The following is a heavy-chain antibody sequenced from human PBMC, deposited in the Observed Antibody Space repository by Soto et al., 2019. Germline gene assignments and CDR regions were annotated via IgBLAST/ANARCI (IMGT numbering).Heavy chain of an antibody. V-gene: IGHV3-23*01. CDR1: GFTFSSSA. Sequence: EVRLLESGGGLAQPGGSRRLSCAASGFTFSSSAINWVRQAPGKGLEWVSSIRVGGGDTFYADSVRGRFTVSRDISRNTLYLQMNSLRAEDTAINYCAKCSVGTVRTSGWCNWFDPWVQGTLVTVSS. CDR3: AKCSVGTVRTSGWCNWFDP. J-gene: IGHJ5*02. CDR2: IRVGGGDT. D-gene: IGHD6-19*01.